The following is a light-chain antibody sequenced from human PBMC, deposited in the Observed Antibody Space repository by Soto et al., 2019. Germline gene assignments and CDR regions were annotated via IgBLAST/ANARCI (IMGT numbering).Light chain of an antibody. CDR1: QSVSSY. CDR2: DAS. CDR3: QQRNNWQELT. V-gene: IGKV3-11*01. Sequence: EIVLTQSPATLSLSPGDRATLSCRASQSVSSYLAWYQQKPGQAPRLLIYDASIRATGIPARFSGSGSGTDFTLSISSLEPEDFAVYYCQQRNNWQELTFGGGTQVEIK. J-gene: IGKJ4*01.